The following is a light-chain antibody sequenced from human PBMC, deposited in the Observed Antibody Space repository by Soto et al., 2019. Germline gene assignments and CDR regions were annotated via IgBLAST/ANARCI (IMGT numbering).Light chain of an antibody. J-gene: IGKJ3*01. CDR3: QQFVSSPGFT. CDR1: QSINNRY. CDR2: AAS. V-gene: IGKV3-20*01. Sequence: EIVLTQSPGTLSLSPGERATLSCRASQSINNRYLAWYQQKPGQAPRLLIYAASSRATGIPDRFSGSGSGRDFTLTISRLEPEDFAVYYCQQFVSSPGFTFGPGTKVDIK.